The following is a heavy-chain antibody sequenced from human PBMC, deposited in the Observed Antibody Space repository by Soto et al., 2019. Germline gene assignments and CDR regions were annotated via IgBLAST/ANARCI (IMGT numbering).Heavy chain of an antibody. J-gene: IGHJ5*02. CDR1: GFTFSSYA. D-gene: IGHD6-13*01. CDR3: ARDLAPAEAGGGGWFDP. CDR2: ISYDGSNK. Sequence: QVQLVESGEGVVQPGRSLRLSCAASGFTFSSYAMHWVRQAPGKGLEWVAVISYDGSNKYYADSVKGRFTISRDNSKNPLYLQMNSRRAEDTAVYYCARDLAPAEAGGGGWFDPWGPGTLVTVSS. V-gene: IGHV3-30-3*01.